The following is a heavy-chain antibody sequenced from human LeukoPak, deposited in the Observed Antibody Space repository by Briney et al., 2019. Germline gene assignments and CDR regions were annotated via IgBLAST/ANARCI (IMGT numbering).Heavy chain of an antibody. D-gene: IGHD1-26*01. V-gene: IGHV4-39*01. CDR1: GGSISSSGYY. Sequence: SETLSLTCTVSGGSISSSGYYWGWIRQPPGKGLEWIASIYYSGSTYYNPSLKSRVTISVDTAKNQLSLKLSSLTAADTAVYYCARHEYSGSYYGLSWFDPWGQGTLVTVSS. CDR3: ARHEYSGSYYGLSWFDP. CDR2: IYYSGST. J-gene: IGHJ5*02.